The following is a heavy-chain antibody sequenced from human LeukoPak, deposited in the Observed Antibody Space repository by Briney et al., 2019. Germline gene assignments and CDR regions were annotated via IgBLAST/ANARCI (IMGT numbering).Heavy chain of an antibody. J-gene: IGHJ4*02. CDR3: ARHGGSGSFDY. CDR1: GGSISTYY. D-gene: IGHD3-3*01. V-gene: IGHV4-59*08. Sequence: SETLSLTCTVSGGSISTYYWSWIRQPPGQGLEWIGYSYNSGTTTPHPSLKSRVTISVDPSKNRFSLRLTSVTAADTAVYYCARHGGSGSFDYWGQGTLVTVSS. CDR2: SYNSGTT.